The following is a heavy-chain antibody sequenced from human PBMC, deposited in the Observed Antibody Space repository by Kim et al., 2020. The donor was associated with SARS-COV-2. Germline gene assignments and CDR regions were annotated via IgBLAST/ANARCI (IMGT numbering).Heavy chain of an antibody. J-gene: IGHJ3*02. D-gene: IGHD2-2*01. V-gene: IGHV3-11*01. CDR3: AKAMRLHWDAFDI. CDR1: GFTFSDYY. CDR2: ISSSGSTI. Sequence: GGSLRLSCAASGFTFSDYYMSWIRQAPGKGLEWVSYISSSGSTIYYADSVKGRFTISRDNAKNSLYLQMNSLRAEDTAVYYCAKAMRLHWDAFDIWGQGTMVTVSS.